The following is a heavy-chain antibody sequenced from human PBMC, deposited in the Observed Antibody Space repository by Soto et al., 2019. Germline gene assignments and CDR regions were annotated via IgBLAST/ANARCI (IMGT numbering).Heavy chain of an antibody. V-gene: IGHV3-23*01. CDR1: GFTFSSYA. D-gene: IGHD2-15*01. CDR2: ISGSGGNT. J-gene: IGHJ4*02. Sequence: GGSLRLSCAASGFTFSSYAMSWVRQAPGKGLEWVSAISGSGGNTYYVDSVKGRFTISRDNSKNTLYLQMNSLRAEDTAVYYCARVPRYCSGGSCYGGYFDYWGQGTLVTVSS. CDR3: ARVPRYCSGGSCYGGYFDY.